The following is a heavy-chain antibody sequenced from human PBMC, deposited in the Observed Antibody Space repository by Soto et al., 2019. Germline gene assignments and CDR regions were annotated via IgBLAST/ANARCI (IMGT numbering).Heavy chain of an antibody. V-gene: IGHV1-18*01. D-gene: IGHD3-10*01. CDR3: AKGTRRFGELFDAYDI. CDR2: ISAYNGNA. CDR1: GYTFSNFG. J-gene: IGHJ3*02. Sequence: QVQLVQSENEVKQPGASVKVSCKASGYTFSNFGITWVRQAPGQGLEWIGWISAYNGNANYAQKFQDRVSLTRDTSTSTAYLELRSLRYDDTAVYYCAKGTRRFGELFDAYDIWGQGTMVPVSS.